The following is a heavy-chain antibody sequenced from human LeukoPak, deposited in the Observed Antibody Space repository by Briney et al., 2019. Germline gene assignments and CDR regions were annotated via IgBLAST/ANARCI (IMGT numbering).Heavy chain of an antibody. CDR2: IYYSGST. CDR1: GGPISSGDYY. CDR3: ASLGTERGNRNYYYYYYYMDV. Sequence: SETLSLTCTVSGGPISSGDYYWSWIRQPPGKGLEWIGYIYYSGSTYYNPSLKSRVTISVDTSKNQFSLKLSSVTAADTAVYYCASLGTERGNRNYYYYYYYMDVWGKGTTVTVSS. J-gene: IGHJ6*03. V-gene: IGHV4-30-4*08. D-gene: IGHD5-18*01.